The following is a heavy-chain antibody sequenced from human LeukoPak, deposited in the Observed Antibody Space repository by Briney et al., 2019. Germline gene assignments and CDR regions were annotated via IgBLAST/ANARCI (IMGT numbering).Heavy chain of an antibody. Sequence: GGSLRLSCTASGFTFGDYAMSWFRQAPGKGLEWVGFVRSKAYGGTTEYAASVKGRFTISRDDSKSIAYLQMNSLKTEDTAVYYCTRDRGNYYGSGSFPRYYGMDVWGQGTTVTVSS. J-gene: IGHJ6*02. V-gene: IGHV3-49*03. CDR3: TRDRGNYYGSGSFPRYYGMDV. CDR1: GFTFGDYA. D-gene: IGHD3-10*01. CDR2: VRSKAYGGTT.